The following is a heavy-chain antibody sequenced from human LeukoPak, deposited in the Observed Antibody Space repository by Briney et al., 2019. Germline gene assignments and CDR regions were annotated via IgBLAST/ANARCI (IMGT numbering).Heavy chain of an antibody. CDR2: IYSGGST. CDR1: GFTVSTNY. V-gene: IGHV3-53*01. D-gene: IGHD5-18*01. Sequence: GGSLRLSCAASGFTVSTNYMSWVRQAPGKGLEWVSVIYSGGSTYYADSVKGRFTISRDNSKNTLYLQMNSLRAEDTAVYYCAKNRGYRYGPDWYFDLRGRGTLVTVSS. J-gene: IGHJ2*01. CDR3: AKNRGYRYGPDWYFDL.